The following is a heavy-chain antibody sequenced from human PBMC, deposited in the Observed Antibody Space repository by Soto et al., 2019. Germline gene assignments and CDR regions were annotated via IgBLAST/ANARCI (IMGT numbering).Heavy chain of an antibody. Sequence: SETLSLTCTVSGGSISSSSYYWGWIRQPPGKGLEWIGSIYYSGSTYYNPSLKSRVTISVDTSKNQFSLKLSSVTAADTAVYYCASHNYGGNGGHWFDPWGQGTLVTVSS. CDR3: ASHNYGGNGGHWFDP. CDR2: IYYSGST. V-gene: IGHV4-39*01. D-gene: IGHD4-17*01. J-gene: IGHJ5*02. CDR1: GGSISSSSYY.